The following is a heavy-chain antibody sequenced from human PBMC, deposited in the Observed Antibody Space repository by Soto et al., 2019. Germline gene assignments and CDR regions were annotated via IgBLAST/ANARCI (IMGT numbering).Heavy chain of an antibody. V-gene: IGHV4-59*01. CDR3: ARAKENSGYVPYYYYMDV. CDR2: IYYSGST. D-gene: IGHD5-12*01. J-gene: IGHJ6*03. Sequence: SETLSLTCTVSGGSISSYYWSWIRQPPGKGLEWIGYIYYSGSTNYNPSLKSRVTISVDTSKNQFSLKLSSVTAADTAVYYCARAKENSGYVPYYYYMDVWGKGTTVTVSS. CDR1: GGSISSYY.